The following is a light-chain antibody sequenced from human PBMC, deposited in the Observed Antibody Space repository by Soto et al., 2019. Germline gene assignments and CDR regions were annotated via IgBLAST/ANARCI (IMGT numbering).Light chain of an antibody. CDR1: SSDVGAYNF. CDR3: SSYTSTKVL. V-gene: IGLV2-14*01. J-gene: IGLJ2*01. Sequence: QSALTQPASVSGSPGQSVTISCTGTSSDVGAYNFVSWYQQHPGKAPKLMIYEVSDRPSGVSNRFSGSKSGNTASLTISGLQAEDEADYYCSSYTSTKVLFGGGTKRTVL. CDR2: EVS.